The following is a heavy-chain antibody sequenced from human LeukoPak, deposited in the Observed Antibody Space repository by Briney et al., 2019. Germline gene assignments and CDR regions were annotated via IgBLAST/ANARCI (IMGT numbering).Heavy chain of an antibody. CDR1: GFTFSSYA. CDR2: ISYDGSNK. CDR3: ARSLYVDTAMAWVDYGMDV. V-gene: IGHV3-30-3*01. J-gene: IGHJ6*02. Sequence: GGSLRLSCAASGFTFSSYAMHWVRQAPGKGLEWVAVISYDGSNKYYADSVKGRFTISRDNAKNSLYLQMNSLRAEDTAVYYCARSLYVDTAMAWVDYGMDVWGQGTTVTVSS. D-gene: IGHD5-18*01.